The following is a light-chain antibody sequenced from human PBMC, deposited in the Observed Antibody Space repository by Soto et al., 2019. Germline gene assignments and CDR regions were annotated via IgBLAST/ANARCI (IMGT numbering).Light chain of an antibody. J-gene: IGKJ2*01. CDR1: QSVSNNY. CDR3: QQYGVSPLMFT. V-gene: IGKV3-20*01. CDR2: GAS. Sequence: EIVLVQSPGTLSLSPGERATRSCRASQSVSNNYLAWYQQKPGQAPRLLIYGASSRATGVPDRFSGSGTGTDFSLTITRLEPEDFAVYYCQQYGVSPLMFTFGQGTKVGVK.